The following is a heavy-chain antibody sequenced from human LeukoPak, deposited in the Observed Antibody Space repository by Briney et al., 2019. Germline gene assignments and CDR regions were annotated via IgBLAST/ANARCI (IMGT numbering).Heavy chain of an antibody. J-gene: IGHJ4*02. V-gene: IGHV1-46*01. CDR3: ARDPRFTVDTATTAGFDY. CDR1: GYTFTSYY. Sequence: GASVKVSCKASGYTFTSYYMHWVRQAPGQGLEWMGIINPSGGSTSYAQKFQGRVTMTRDTSTSTVYMELSSLRSEDTAVYYCARDPRFTVDTATTAGFDYWGQGTLVTVSS. CDR2: INPSGGST. D-gene: IGHD5-18*01.